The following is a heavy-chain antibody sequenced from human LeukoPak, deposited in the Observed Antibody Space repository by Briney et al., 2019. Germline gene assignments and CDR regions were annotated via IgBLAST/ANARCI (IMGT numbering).Heavy chain of an antibody. Sequence: GESLKISCKGFGYRFTSYWIGWVRQMPGKGLEWMGIIQPGDSDTRYSPFFQGQVTISVDRSISTAYLQWSSLKASDTAMYYCARLTFDSSGYWCFDPWGQGTLVTVSS. CDR1: GYRFTSYW. CDR2: IQPGDSDT. D-gene: IGHD3-22*01. J-gene: IGHJ5*02. CDR3: ARLTFDSSGYWCFDP. V-gene: IGHV5-51*01.